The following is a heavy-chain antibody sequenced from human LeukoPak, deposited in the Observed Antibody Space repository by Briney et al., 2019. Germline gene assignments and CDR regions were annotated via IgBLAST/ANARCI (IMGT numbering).Heavy chain of an antibody. V-gene: IGHV3-23*01. D-gene: IGHD6-19*01. CDR2: ISGSGGRT. CDR3: AKRSNSGWGYYFDY. CDR1: GFTFNNYN. J-gene: IGHJ4*02. Sequence: PGGSLRLSCAASGFTFNNYNMNWVRQAPGKGLEWVSAISGSGGRTYYADSVKGRFTISRDNSKNTLYLQMNSLRAEDTAVYYCAKRSNSGWGYYFDYWGQGTLVTVSS.